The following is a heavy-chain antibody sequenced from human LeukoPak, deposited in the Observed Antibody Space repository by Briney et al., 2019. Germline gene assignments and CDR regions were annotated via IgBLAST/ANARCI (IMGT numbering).Heavy chain of an antibody. CDR3: ARARSGKWGFDY. V-gene: IGHV4-34*01. Sequence: SETLSLTCAVYGGSFSGYYWSWIRQPPGKGLEWIGEINHSGSTNYNPSLKSRVTISVDTSKNQFSLKLNSVTAADTAVYYCARARSGKWGFDYWGQGTLVTVSS. J-gene: IGHJ4*02. CDR1: GGSFSGYY. D-gene: IGHD1-26*01. CDR2: INHSGST.